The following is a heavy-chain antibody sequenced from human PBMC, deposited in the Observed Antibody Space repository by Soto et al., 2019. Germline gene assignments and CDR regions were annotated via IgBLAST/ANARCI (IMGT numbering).Heavy chain of an antibody. J-gene: IGHJ4*02. Sequence: PGGCLRLPFAAAAITLSSHCLHRVRQAPGKRLEWVPVISSDGSNKYYADSVKGRFTISRDNSKNTLYLQINSLRAEDTAVYYCAKGGSSRRYLDYWGQGTLVSVPS. V-gene: IGHV3-30*18. CDR2: ISSDGSNK. CDR3: AKGGSSRRYLDY. CDR1: AITLSSHC. D-gene: IGHD6-13*01.